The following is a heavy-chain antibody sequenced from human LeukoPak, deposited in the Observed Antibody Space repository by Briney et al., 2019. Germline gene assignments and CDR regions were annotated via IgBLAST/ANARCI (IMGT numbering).Heavy chain of an antibody. CDR3: ARGRIAGQWLVRLNWYFDL. CDR2: IYHSGST. J-gene: IGHJ2*01. Sequence: SETLSLTCTVSGYSISSGYYWGWIRQPPGKGQEWIGSIYHSGSTYYNPSLRSRVTISVDTSKNQFSLKLSSVTAADTAVYYCARGRIAGQWLVRLNWYFDLWGRGTLVTVSS. V-gene: IGHV4-38-2*02. D-gene: IGHD6-19*01. CDR1: GYSISSGYY.